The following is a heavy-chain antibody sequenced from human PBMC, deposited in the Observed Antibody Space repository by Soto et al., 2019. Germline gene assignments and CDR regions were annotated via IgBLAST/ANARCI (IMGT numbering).Heavy chain of an antibody. J-gene: IGHJ4*02. V-gene: IGHV4-34*01. CDR2: INHSGST. CDR3: ARVGHDFWGGYTTCFDY. CDR1: GGSFSGYY. D-gene: IGHD3-3*01. Sequence: SETLSLTCAVYGGSFSGYYWSWIRQPPGKGLEWIGEINHSGSTNYNPSLKSRVTISVDTSKNQFSLKLSSVTAADTAVYYCARVGHDFWGGYTTCFDYWGQGTLVTVYS.